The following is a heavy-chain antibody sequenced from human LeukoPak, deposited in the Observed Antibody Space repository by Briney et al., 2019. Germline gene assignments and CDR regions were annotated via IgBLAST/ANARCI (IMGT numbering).Heavy chain of an antibody. CDR2: IYYSGST. CDR1: GGSISSYY. J-gene: IGHJ5*02. V-gene: IGHV4-59*12. D-gene: IGHD3-16*01. Sequence: SETLSLTCTVSGGSISSYYWSWIRQPPGKGLEWIGYIYYSGSTNYNPSLKSRVTISVDTSKNQFSLKLSSVTAADTAVYYCASQEGGASPLNWFDPWGQGTLVTVSS. CDR3: ASQEGGASPLNWFDP.